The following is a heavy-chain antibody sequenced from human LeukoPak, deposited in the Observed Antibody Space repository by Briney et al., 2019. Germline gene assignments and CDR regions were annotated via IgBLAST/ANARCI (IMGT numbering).Heavy chain of an antibody. J-gene: IGHJ4*02. Sequence: PSETLSLTCTVSGGSISSSSYYWGRIRQPPGKGLEWIGSIYYRGDTYYNPSLESRVTISVETSTNQFSLKLSSVTAADTAVYYCARCHLRGYFDNWGQGTLVTVSS. CDR3: ARCHLRGYFDN. CDR2: IYYRGDT. CDR1: GGSISSSSYY. D-gene: IGHD3-10*01. V-gene: IGHV4-39*01.